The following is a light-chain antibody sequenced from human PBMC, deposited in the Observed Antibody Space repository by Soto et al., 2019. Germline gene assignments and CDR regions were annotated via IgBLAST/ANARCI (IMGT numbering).Light chain of an antibody. Sequence: QTVVTQEPSFSVSPGGTVTLTCGLSSGSVSTSYYPSWYQQTPGQAPRPLIYHTNTRSSGVPDRFSGSILGNKAALTITGAQADDESDYYCVLYMGSGIWVFGGGTKLTVL. CDR3: VLYMGSGIWV. CDR2: HTN. CDR1: SGSVSTSYY. V-gene: IGLV8-61*01. J-gene: IGLJ3*02.